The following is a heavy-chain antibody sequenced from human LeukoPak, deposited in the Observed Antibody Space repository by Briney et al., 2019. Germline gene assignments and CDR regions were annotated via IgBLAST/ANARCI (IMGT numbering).Heavy chain of an antibody. CDR3: AREARGIAFDI. Sequence: SQTLSLTCAISGDSVSGNSVAWNWIRQSPSRGLEWLGRTYYRYKWYNDYAVSVKSRITINADTSKNQISLLLNSVAPEDTAVYYCAREARGIAFDIWGQGTMVTVSS. CDR2: TYYRYKWYN. CDR1: GDSVSGNSVA. J-gene: IGHJ3*02. V-gene: IGHV6-1*01.